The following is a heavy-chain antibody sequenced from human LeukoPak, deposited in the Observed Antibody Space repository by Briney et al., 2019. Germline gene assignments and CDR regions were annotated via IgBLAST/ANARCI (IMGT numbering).Heavy chain of an antibody. CDR3: AREEVSGGWPGAFDI. CDR2: VHYSGST. CDR1: GGSINSYY. J-gene: IGHJ3*02. Sequence: SETLSLTCTVSGGSINSYYWSWIRQPPGKGLEWIGYVHYSGSTNYNPSLKSRVTISVDTSKNHFSLKLSSVTAADTAVYYCAREEVSGGWPGAFDIWGQGTMVAVSS. V-gene: IGHV4-59*12. D-gene: IGHD6-19*01.